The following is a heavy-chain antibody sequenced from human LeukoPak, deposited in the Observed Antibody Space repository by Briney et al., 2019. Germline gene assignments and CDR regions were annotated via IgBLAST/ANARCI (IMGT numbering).Heavy chain of an antibody. CDR3: AKAIQSYCSGGSCYGLDY. CDR1: RFTFSSYA. V-gene: IGHV3-23*01. Sequence: GGSLRLSCAASRFTFSSYAMSWVRQAPGKGLEWVSAISGSGGSTYYADSVKGRFTISRDNSKNTLYLQMNSLRAEDTAVYYCAKAIQSYCSGGSCYGLDYWGQGTLVTVSS. J-gene: IGHJ4*02. CDR2: ISGSGGST. D-gene: IGHD2-15*01.